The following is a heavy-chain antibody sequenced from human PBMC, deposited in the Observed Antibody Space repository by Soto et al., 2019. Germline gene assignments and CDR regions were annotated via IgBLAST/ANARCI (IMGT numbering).Heavy chain of an antibody. D-gene: IGHD5-18*01. CDR1: GFTFSSYA. CDR3: ARDHRYSYGYRDYYYYYGMDV. CDR2: ISYDGSNK. J-gene: IGHJ6*02. V-gene: IGHV3-30-3*01. Sequence: GSLRLSCAASGFTFSSYAMHWVRQAPGKGLEWVAVISYDGSNKYYADSVKGRFTISRDNSKNTLYLQMNSLRAEDTAVYYCARDHRYSYGYRDYYYYYGMDVWGQGTTVTVSS.